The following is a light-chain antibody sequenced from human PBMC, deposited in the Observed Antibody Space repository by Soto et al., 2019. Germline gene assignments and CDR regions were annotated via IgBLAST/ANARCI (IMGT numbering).Light chain of an antibody. V-gene: IGKV1-5*01. CDR2: DVS. CDR3: MQGTHWPPT. CDR1: QSVSNW. J-gene: IGKJ5*01. Sequence: EIQMKITTSDVCPSGEDRVTITCRASQSVSNWLAWYQQKPGKAPTLLIYDVSRLETGVPSRFSGSGSGTEFTLAISRVEAGDVGVYYCMQGTHWPPTFGQGTRLEIK.